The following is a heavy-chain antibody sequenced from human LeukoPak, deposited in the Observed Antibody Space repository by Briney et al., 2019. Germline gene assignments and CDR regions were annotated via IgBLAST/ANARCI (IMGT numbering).Heavy chain of an antibody. CDR3: AKVGYCSSTSCPTNVDY. D-gene: IGHD2-2*01. J-gene: IGHJ4*02. V-gene: IGHV3-23*01. CDR1: GFTFSSYA. CDR2: IGGST. Sequence: PGGSLRLSCAASGFTFSSYALSWVRQAPGKGLEWVSAIGGSTYYADSVKGRFTISRDNSKNTLYLQMNSLRAEDTAVYYCAKVGYCSSTSCPTNVDYWGQGTLVTVSS.